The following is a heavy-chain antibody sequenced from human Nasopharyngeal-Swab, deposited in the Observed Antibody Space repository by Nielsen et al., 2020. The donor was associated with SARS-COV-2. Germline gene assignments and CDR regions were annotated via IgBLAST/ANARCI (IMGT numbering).Heavy chain of an antibody. V-gene: IGHV1-69*06. CDR3: ARDPLYCSSTSCYRDYYYGMDV. Sequence: SVKVSCKASGGTFISYAISWVRPAPGQGLEWMGGIIPIFGTSNYAQKFQGRVTITADKSTSTAYMELSSLRSEDTAVYYCARDPLYCSSTSCYRDYYYGMDVWGQGTTVTVSS. CDR2: IIPIFGTS. J-gene: IGHJ6*02. CDR1: GGTFISYA. D-gene: IGHD2-2*01.